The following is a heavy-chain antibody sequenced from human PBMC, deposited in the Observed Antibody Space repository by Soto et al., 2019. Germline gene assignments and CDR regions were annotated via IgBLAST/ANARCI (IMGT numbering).Heavy chain of an antibody. CDR1: GFTFSSYE. Sequence: HPGGSLRLSCAASGFTFSSYEMNWVRQAPGKGLEWVSYISSSGSTIYYADSVKGRFTISRDNAKNSLCLQMNSLRAEDTAVYYCARENCSSTSCYNYYGMDVWGQGTTVTVSS. D-gene: IGHD2-2*02. J-gene: IGHJ6*02. CDR3: ARENCSSTSCYNYYGMDV. V-gene: IGHV3-48*03. CDR2: ISSSGSTI.